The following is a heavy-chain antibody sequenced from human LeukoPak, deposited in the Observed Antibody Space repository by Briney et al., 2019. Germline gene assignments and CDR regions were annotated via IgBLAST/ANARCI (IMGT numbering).Heavy chain of an antibody. D-gene: IGHD6-19*01. CDR3: ARGSPYSSGWLFDY. CDR2: IYYSGST. V-gene: IGHV4-59*01. J-gene: IGHJ4*02. Sequence: PSETLSLTCTVSGGSISSYYWSWIRQPPGKGLEWIGYIYYSGSTNYNPSLKSRVTISVDTSKNQFSLKLSSVTAADTDVYYCARGSPYSSGWLFDYWGQGTLVTVSS. CDR1: GGSISSYY.